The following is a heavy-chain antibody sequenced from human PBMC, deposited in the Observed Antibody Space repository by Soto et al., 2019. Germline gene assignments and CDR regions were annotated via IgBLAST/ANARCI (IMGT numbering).Heavy chain of an antibody. J-gene: IGHJ6*04. V-gene: IGHV1-2*04. CDR1: GYTFTGYY. D-gene: IGHD5-18*01. Sequence: QVQLVQSGAEVKKPGASVKVSCKASGYTFTGYYMHWVRQAPGQGLEWMGWINPNSGGTNYAQKFQGWVTMTRDTSSSTGHRELSRRRSDGTAVDYGARASDVGPAMARVEYYYGMDVWGKGTTVTGSS. CDR3: ARASDVGPAMARVEYYYGMDV. CDR2: INPNSGGT.